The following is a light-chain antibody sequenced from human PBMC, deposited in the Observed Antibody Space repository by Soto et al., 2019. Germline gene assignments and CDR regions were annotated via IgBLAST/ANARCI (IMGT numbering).Light chain of an antibody. CDR2: RTN. V-gene: IGLV1-47*01. CDR1: SSNIGTNY. Sequence: QSVLTQPPSASVTPGQRVIISCSGSSSNIGTNYVYWYQQLPGTAPKFVIYRTNQRPSGVPERFSASKSGTSASLAISGLRSEDEADYYCAAWDDSLSGLVFGTGTKVTVL. J-gene: IGLJ1*01. CDR3: AAWDDSLSGLV.